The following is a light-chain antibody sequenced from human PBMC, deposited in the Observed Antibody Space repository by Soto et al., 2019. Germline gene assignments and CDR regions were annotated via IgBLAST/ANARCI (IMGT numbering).Light chain of an antibody. CDR1: SSDVGGYNY. Sequence: QSALTQPASVSGSPGQSITISCTGTSSDVGGYNYVSWYQQHPGKAPKLMIYEVSNRPSGVSNRFSGSKSGNTASLTISGLHAEDEADYYCSSYTSSSTLYVFGTGPKVTVL. CDR3: SSYTSSSTLYV. J-gene: IGLJ1*01. V-gene: IGLV2-14*01. CDR2: EVS.